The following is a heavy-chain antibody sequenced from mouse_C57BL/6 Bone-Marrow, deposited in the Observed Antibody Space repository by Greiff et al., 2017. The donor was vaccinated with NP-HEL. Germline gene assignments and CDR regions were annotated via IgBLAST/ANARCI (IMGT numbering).Heavy chain of an antibody. D-gene: IGHD1-1*01. CDR3: TTGGSSPYAMDY. CDR2: IDPENGDT. Sequence: EVQRVESGAELVRPGASVKLSCTASGFNFKDDYMHWVKQRPEQGLEWIGWIDPENGDTEYAPKFQGKATITADTSSNTAYLQLSSLTSEDTAVYYCTTGGSSPYAMDYWGQGTSVTVSS. V-gene: IGHV14-4*01. J-gene: IGHJ4*01. CDR1: GFNFKDDY.